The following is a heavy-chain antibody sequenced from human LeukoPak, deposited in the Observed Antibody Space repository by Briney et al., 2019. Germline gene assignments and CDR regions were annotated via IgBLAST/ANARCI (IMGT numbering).Heavy chain of an antibody. CDR3: ARDLIAVAGTDY. CDR1: GFIFDDYG. D-gene: IGHD6-19*01. Sequence: GGSLRLSCAASGFIFDDYGMTWVRQAPGKGLEWVSGINWNGDTIGYADSVKGRFTISRDNAKNSLYLQMNSLRAEDTAVYYCARDLIAVAGTDYWGQGTLVTVSS. V-gene: IGHV3-20*04. CDR2: INWNGDTI. J-gene: IGHJ4*02.